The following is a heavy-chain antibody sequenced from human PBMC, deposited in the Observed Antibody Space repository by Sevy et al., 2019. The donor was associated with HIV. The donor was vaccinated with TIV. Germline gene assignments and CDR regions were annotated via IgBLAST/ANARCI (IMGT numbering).Heavy chain of an antibody. CDR3: ARDSSWNYDFYFYGMDV. Sequence: GGSLRLSCAASGFSFSGYNMNWVRQAPGKGLEWVSYLSSSTSTIHYADSVKGRFTISRDNAKNSLFLQMNSLRDEDTAVYYCARDSSWNYDFYFYGMDVWGQGTTVTVSS. CDR2: LSSSTSTI. CDR1: GFSFSGYN. J-gene: IGHJ6*02. D-gene: IGHD1-7*01. V-gene: IGHV3-48*02.